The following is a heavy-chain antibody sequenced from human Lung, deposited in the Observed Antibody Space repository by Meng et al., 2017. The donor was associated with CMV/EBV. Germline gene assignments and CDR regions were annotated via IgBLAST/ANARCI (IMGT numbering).Heavy chain of an antibody. CDR3: ARSITIFQIDY. D-gene: IGHD3-9*01. CDR2: INTYNGNI. V-gene: IGHV1-18*01. Sequence: ASXXVSCKGSDYNFASYGITWVRQAPGQGREWMGWINTYNGNIKYAQKFQDRVIMTTDRSTRTAYMELRSLRSDDTAVYYCARSITIFQIDYWGQGTLVTVSS. J-gene: IGHJ4*02. CDR1: DYNFASYG.